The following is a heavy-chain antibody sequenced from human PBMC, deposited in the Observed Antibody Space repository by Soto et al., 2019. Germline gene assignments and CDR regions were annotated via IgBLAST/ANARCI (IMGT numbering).Heavy chain of an antibody. J-gene: IGHJ6*02. CDR1: GGSISSGGYY. Sequence: KTSETLSLTCTVSGGSISSGGYYWSWIRQHPGKGLEWIGYIYNSESTYYNPSLKSRVTISVDTSKNQFSLKLSSVTAADTAVYYCERMLYYYGMDVWGQGTRVTVSS. CDR2: IYNSEST. CDR3: ERMLYYYGMDV. D-gene: IGHD2-8*01. V-gene: IGHV4-31*03.